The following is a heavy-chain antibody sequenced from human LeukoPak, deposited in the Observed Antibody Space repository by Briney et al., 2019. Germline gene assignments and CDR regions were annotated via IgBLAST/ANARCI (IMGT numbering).Heavy chain of an antibody. J-gene: IGHJ4*02. V-gene: IGHV3-23*01. CDR2: ISGRGDST. Sequence: GGSLRLSCAASGFTFSSYSMNWVRQAPGKGLEWVSAISGRGDSTNYADSVKGRFTISRDNSKNTLYLQMNSLRAEDTAVYYCARDRRRYCSGGSCYSLDYWGQGTLVTVSS. CDR1: GFTFSSYS. CDR3: ARDRRRYCSGGSCYSLDY. D-gene: IGHD2-15*01.